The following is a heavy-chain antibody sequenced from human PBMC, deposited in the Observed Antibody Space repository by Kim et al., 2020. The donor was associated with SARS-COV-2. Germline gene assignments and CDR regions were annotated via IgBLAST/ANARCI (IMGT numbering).Heavy chain of an antibody. V-gene: IGHV5-51*01. J-gene: IGHJ4*02. Sequence: TRYSPSFEGQVVLSVDKSTNTAYLQWSSLKASDTAVYFCARRSENFYALDYWGQGTLVTVSS. CDR3: ARRSENFYALDY. D-gene: IGHD3-3*01. CDR2: T.